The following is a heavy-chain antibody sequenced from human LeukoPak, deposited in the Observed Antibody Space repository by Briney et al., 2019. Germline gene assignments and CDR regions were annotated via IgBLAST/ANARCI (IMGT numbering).Heavy chain of an antibody. CDR1: GFTFSSYW. D-gene: IGHD7-27*01. CDR3: ARARSGYCFDY. Sequence: GGSLRLSCAASGFTFSSYWMSWVRQAPGKGLEWVANIQQDGGERYYVDSVKGRFTISRDNAKNSLYLQMNSLRVEDTAVYYCARARSGYCFDYWGQGTLVTVSS. CDR2: IQQDGGER. J-gene: IGHJ4*02. V-gene: IGHV3-7*05.